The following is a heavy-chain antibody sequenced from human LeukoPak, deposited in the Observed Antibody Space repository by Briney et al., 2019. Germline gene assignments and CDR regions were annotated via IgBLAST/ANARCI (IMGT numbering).Heavy chain of an antibody. V-gene: IGHV3-74*01. J-gene: IGHJ5*02. CDR1: GFTFGSYW. Sequence: GGSLRLSCAASGFTFGSYWMHWVRQAPGKGLVWVSRINSDGSSTSYADSVKGRFTISRDNAKNTLYLQMNSLRAEDTAVYYCARGPSGRGSWFDPWGQGTLVTVSS. CDR2: INSDGSST. D-gene: IGHD1-26*01. CDR3: ARGPSGRGSWFDP.